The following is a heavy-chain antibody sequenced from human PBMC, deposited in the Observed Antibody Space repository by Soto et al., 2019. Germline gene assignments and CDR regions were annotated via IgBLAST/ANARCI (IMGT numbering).Heavy chain of an antibody. CDR2: INPSGGST. CDR3: ARAGNYYYDLAV. CDR1: GYTFSSYY. Sequence: GVSVEVSCKASGYTFSSYYMHWVRQAPGQGLEWMGIINPSGGSTSYAQKFQGRVTMTRDTSTSTVYMELSSLRSEDTAVYYCARAGNYYYDLAVGGQGTPVTVSS. J-gene: IGHJ6*02. V-gene: IGHV1-46*03. D-gene: IGHD6-13*01.